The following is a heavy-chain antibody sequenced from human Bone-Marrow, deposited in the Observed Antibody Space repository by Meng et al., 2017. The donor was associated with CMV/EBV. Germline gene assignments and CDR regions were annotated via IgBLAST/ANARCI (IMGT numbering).Heavy chain of an antibody. J-gene: IGHJ6*02. CDR2: MNPNSGNT. D-gene: IGHD3-16*01. CDR3: ARFVSYMITFGGVYYYGMDV. CDR1: GGTFSSYT. Sequence: ASVKVSCKASGGTFSSYTINWVRQAPGQGLEWMGWMNPNSGNTGYAQKFQGRVTMTRNTSISTAYMELSSLRSEDTAVYYCARFVSYMITFGGVYYYGMDVWGQGTTVTVSS. V-gene: IGHV1-8*02.